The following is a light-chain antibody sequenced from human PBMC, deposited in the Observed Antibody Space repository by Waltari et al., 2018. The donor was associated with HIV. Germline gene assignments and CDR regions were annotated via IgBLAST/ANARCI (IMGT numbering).Light chain of an antibody. CDR3: QSYDSSLSGSV. CDR2: VSG. V-gene: IGLV1-40*01. Sequence: QSVLTQPPSVSGAPGQRVTISCSGSRSNIGARFDVHWYQQIPGTAPKLLIHVSGHRPAGFPARFPGSKAGTSASLAITGLQAEDEADYYCQSYDSSLSGSVFGGGTKLTVL. J-gene: IGLJ3*02. CDR1: RSNIGARFD.